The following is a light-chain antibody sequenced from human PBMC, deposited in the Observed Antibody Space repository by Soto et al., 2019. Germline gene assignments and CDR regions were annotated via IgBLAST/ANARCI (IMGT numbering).Light chain of an antibody. Sequence: TQSPGTLSLSPGERATLSCRASQSLSSSQLAWYQQKPGKAPKLLIYAASSLQSGVPSRFSGSGSGTEFTLTISSLQPDDFATYYCQQYNSYWTFGQGTKVDIK. CDR3: QQYNSYWT. CDR2: AAS. CDR1: QSLSSSQ. V-gene: IGKV1-5*01. J-gene: IGKJ1*01.